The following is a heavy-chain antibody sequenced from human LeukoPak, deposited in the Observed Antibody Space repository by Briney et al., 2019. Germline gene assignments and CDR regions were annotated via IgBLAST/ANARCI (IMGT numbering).Heavy chain of an antibody. CDR1: GGSISSSNYY. CDR3: ARERVFEGWFDP. Sequence: SETLSLTCTVSGGSISSSNYYWGWIRQPPGKGLEWIGSIYYSGSTYYNPSLKSRVTISVDTSKNQFSLKLSSVTAADTAVYYCARERVFEGWFDPWGQGTLVTVSS. J-gene: IGHJ5*02. CDR2: IYYSGST. V-gene: IGHV4-39*07.